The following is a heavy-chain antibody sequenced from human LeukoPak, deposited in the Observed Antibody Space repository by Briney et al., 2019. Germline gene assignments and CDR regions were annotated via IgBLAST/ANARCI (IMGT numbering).Heavy chain of an antibody. V-gene: IGHV3-74*01. J-gene: IGHJ4*02. CDR3: ARDHHDFWSGYPNY. Sequence: GGSLRLSCAASGFTLGRYWMHWFRHAPGTGWVWVARSNSDGKITDYADSVRGRFTTSRDNTKNTVYLQMSSLRAEDTGVYYCARDHHDFWSGYPNYWGQGTLVIVSS. CDR2: SNSDGKIT. D-gene: IGHD3-3*01. CDR1: GFTLGRYW.